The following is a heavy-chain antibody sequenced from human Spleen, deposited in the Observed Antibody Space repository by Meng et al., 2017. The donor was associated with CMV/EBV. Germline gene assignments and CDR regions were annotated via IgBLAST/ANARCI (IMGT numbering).Heavy chain of an antibody. J-gene: IGHJ4*02. Sequence: GESLKISCGDSQITFSDYYLSWIRQAPGKGLEWISYISSGSTTIYDADSVKGRFTISRDNGKNSVYLQMNSLRVEDTAIYYCASNGGLAGRRLYYWGRGTLVTVSS. CDR1: QITFSDYY. CDR2: ISSGSTTI. V-gene: IGHV3-11*04. D-gene: IGHD3-16*01. CDR3: ASNGGLAGRRLYY.